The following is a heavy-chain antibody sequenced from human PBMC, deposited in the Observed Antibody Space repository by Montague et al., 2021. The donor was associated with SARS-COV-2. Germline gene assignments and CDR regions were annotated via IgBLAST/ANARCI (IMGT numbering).Heavy chain of an antibody. Sequence: RQPPGKGLEWIGEINHSGSTNYNPSLKSRVTISVDTSKNQFSLKLSSVTAADTAVYYCARGRAVTTFYYYYYGMDVWGQGTTVTVSS. D-gene: IGHD4-17*01. CDR2: INHSGST. CDR3: ARGRAVTTFYYYYYGMDV. V-gene: IGHV4-34*01. J-gene: IGHJ6*02.